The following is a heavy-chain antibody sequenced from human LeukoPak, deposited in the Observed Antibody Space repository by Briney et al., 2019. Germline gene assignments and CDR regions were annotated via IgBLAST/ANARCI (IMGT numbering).Heavy chain of an antibody. CDR2: IYYSGST. D-gene: IGHD6-19*01. CDR3: ARDTGYSSGWYGRGGGPNFDY. Sequence: PSQTLSLTCTVSGGSISSGDYYWSWIRQPPGKGLEWIGYIYYSGSTYYNPSLKSRVTISVDTSKNQFSLKLSSVTAADTAVYYCARDTGYSSGWYGRGGGPNFDYWGQGTLVTVSS. CDR1: GGSISSGDYY. J-gene: IGHJ4*02. V-gene: IGHV4-30-4*01.